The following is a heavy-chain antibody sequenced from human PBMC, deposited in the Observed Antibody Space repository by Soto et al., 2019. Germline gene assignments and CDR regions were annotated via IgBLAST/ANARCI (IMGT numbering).Heavy chain of an antibody. CDR3: AKRSGGFSEFDY. J-gene: IGHJ4*02. D-gene: IGHD5-12*01. CDR2: VDYTGSYT. Sequence: EVPLLESGGGLVQPGGSLRLSCAASGFTFSGFAMNWVRQPPGKGLEWVYSVDYTGSYTFYAASVKGRFTTSRDNSKKMVYLELNSLRAEDRAVYYCAKRSGGFSEFDYWGQGTLVIVSS. CDR1: GFTFSGFA. V-gene: IGHV3-23*01.